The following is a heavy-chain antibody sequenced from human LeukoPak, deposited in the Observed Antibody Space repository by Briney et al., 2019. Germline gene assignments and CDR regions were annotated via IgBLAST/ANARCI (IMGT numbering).Heavy chain of an antibody. Sequence: GGSLRLSCAASGFAFSSYSMNWVRQAPGKGLEWVSSISSSSSYIHYADSVKGRFTISRDSAESSLYLQMNSPRAEDTAVYYCARAGDFDSWGQGTLVTVSS. D-gene: IGHD3-10*01. J-gene: IGHJ4*02. CDR1: GFAFSSYS. CDR2: ISSSSSYI. CDR3: ARAGDFDS. V-gene: IGHV3-21*01.